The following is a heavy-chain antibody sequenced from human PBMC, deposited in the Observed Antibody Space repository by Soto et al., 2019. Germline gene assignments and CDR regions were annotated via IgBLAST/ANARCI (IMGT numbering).Heavy chain of an antibody. CDR2: INAANGDT. D-gene: IGHD1-1*01. CDR3: VRRHVSETGIDWFDT. J-gene: IGHJ5*02. Sequence: GASVKVSCKASGYTFTSYGIHWVRQAPGQRLEWMGWINAANGDTKYSPKFQGRVTITRDTSASTAYMELSSLRSEDTAVYYCVRRHVSETGIDWFDTWSTGTLVTVSA. V-gene: IGHV1-3*01. CDR1: GYTFTSYG.